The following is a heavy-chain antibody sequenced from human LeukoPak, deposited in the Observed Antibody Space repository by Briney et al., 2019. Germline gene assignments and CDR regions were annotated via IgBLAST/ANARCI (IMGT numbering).Heavy chain of an antibody. CDR3: ARSSVGIAAAGPYGGLDY. CDR1: GYTFTSYY. V-gene: IGHV1-46*01. D-gene: IGHD6-13*01. J-gene: IGHJ4*02. Sequence: ASVKVSCKASGYTFTSYYMHWVRQAPGQGLEWMGIINPSGGSTSYAQKFQGRVTMTRDTSTSTVYMELSSLRSEDTAVYYRARSSVGIAAAGPYGGLDYWGQGTLVTVSS. CDR2: INPSGGST.